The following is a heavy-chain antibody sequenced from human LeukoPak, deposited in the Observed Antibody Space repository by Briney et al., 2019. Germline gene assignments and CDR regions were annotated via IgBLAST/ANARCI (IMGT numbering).Heavy chain of an antibody. Sequence: SETLSLTCTVSGGSISSYYWSWIRQPPGKGLEWIGYIYYSGSTYYNPSLKSRVTISVDTSKNQFSLKLSSVTAADTAVYYCARGITMVRGVLLDYFDYWGQGTLVTVSS. D-gene: IGHD3-10*01. CDR2: IYYSGST. J-gene: IGHJ4*02. V-gene: IGHV4-59*12. CDR1: GGSISSYY. CDR3: ARGITMVRGVLLDYFDY.